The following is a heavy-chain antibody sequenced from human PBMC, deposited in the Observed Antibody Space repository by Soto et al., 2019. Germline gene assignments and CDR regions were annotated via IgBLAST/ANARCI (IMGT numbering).Heavy chain of an antibody. CDR2: IIPMFGTA. J-gene: IGHJ6*02. CDR1: GGTFRSYT. D-gene: IGHD2-2*01. Sequence: QVHLVQSGAEVKKPGSSVKVSCTASGGTFRSYTVPWVRQAPGQGLEWMGEIIPMFGTASYAQKFQGRVTLTADKSTTTAHMELSSLSSDDTAVYFCARQKAMPPHFYSGMDVWGQGTTVTVSS. V-gene: IGHV1-69*06. CDR3: ARQKAMPPHFYSGMDV.